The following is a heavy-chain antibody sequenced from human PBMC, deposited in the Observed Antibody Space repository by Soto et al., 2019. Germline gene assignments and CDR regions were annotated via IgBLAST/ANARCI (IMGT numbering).Heavy chain of an antibody. CDR2: IWYDGSNK. D-gene: IGHD3-3*01. CDR1: GFTFSSYG. J-gene: IGHJ6*02. CDR3: ARDITIFGVAVKVYYYYGMDV. V-gene: IGHV3-33*01. Sequence: GGSLRLSCAASGFTFSSYGMHWVRQAPGKGLEWVAVIWYDGSNKYYADSVKGRFTISRDNSKNTLYLQMNSLRAEDTAVYYCARDITIFGVAVKVYYYYGMDVWGQGTTVTVSS.